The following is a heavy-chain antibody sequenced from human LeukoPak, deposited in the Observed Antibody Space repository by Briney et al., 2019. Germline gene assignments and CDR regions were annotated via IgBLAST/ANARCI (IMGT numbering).Heavy chain of an antibody. CDR2: IYYSGST. D-gene: IGHD5-24*01. J-gene: IGHJ4*02. Sequence: TSETLSLTCTVSGGSVSSGSYYRSWIRQPPGKGLEWIGYIYYSGSTNYNPSLKSRVTILVDTSKNQFSLKLSSVTAADTAVYYCARDMARDGYNDYWGQGTLVTVSS. CDR1: GGSVSSGSYY. CDR3: ARDMARDGYNDY. V-gene: IGHV4-61*01.